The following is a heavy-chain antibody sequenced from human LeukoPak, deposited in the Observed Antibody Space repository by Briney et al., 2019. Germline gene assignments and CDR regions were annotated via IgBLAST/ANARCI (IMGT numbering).Heavy chain of an antibody. D-gene: IGHD3-10*01. V-gene: IGHV3-66*01. Sequence: PGGSLRLSCAASGFTVSSNYMSWVRQAPGKGLEWVSVIYSDGSTYYADSVKGRFTISRDNSKNTLYLQMNSLRAEDTAVYYCARDNAEVWFGEFSPNFDYWGQGTLVTVSS. CDR3: ARDNAEVWFGEFSPNFDY. CDR2: IYSDGST. J-gene: IGHJ4*02. CDR1: GFTVSSNY.